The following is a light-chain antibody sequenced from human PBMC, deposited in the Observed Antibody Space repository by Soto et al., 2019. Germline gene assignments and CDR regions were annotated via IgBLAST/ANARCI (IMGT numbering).Light chain of an antibody. J-gene: IGKJ1*01. V-gene: IGKV3-15*01. CDR2: GAS. CDR3: QQYNNWPSWT. CDR1: QSVGSN. Sequence: EIVMTQSPATLSVSPGERATLSCRASQSVGSNLACNQQKPGQAPRLLIYGASTRATGIPVRFSGSGTGTDFTLTISSLQTEDFAVYYCQQYNNWPSWTFGQGTKVEI.